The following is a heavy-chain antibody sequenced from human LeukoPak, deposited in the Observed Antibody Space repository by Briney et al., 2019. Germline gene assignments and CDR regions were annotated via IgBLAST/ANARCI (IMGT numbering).Heavy chain of an antibody. CDR3: ASMGYFDWYPYFDY. J-gene: IGHJ4*02. Sequence: GGSLRPSCAASGFTFSSYWMNWVRQAPGKGLEWVAFIRYDGINTYYADSVKGRFTISRDNAKNSLYLQMNSLRAEDTAVYYCASMGYFDWYPYFDYWGQGTLVTVSS. V-gene: IGHV3-30*02. CDR2: IRYDGINT. D-gene: IGHD3-9*01. CDR1: GFTFSSYW.